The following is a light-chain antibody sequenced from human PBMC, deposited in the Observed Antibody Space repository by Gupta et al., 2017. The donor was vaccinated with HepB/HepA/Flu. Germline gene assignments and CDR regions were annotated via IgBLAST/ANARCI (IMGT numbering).Light chain of an antibody. Sequence: SYVLTQPPSVSVAPGKTASIAWCGSNIESYRVRWYQQLQGQAPVLVVYDDSDRHSGIPERCSGSNSGNTATLTISRVEAGDEADYYCQVWDGSNDQGIFGGGTKLTVL. J-gene: IGLJ2*01. CDR3: QVWDGSNDQGI. CDR2: DDS. V-gene: IGLV3-21*03. CDR1: NIESYR.